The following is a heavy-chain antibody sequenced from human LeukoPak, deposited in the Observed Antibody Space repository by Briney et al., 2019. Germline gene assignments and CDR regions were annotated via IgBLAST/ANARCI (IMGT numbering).Heavy chain of an antibody. CDR2: INSEGSSS. CDR3: ARAGIDYGDYWTRFDY. CDR1: GFTFSSYW. D-gene: IGHD4-17*01. J-gene: IGHJ4*02. Sequence: GGSLRLSCAASGFTFSSYWMHWVRQAPGKGLVWVSRINSEGSSSTYADSVKGRFTISRDNAKNTLYLQMNSPRAEDTAVYYCARAGIDYGDYWTRFDYWGQGTLVTVSS. V-gene: IGHV3-74*01.